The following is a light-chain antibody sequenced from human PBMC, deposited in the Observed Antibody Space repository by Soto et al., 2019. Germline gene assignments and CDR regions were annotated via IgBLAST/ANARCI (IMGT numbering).Light chain of an antibody. V-gene: IGLV2-14*01. CDR3: SAYTSSSTLYV. J-gene: IGLJ1*01. CDR2: EVS. CDR1: SSDVGGYNY. Sequence: QSALTQPASVSGSPGQSITISSTGTSSDVGGYNYVSWYQQHPGKAPKLMIYEVSNRPSGVSNRFSGSKSGNTASLTISGLQAEDEADYSCSAYTSSSTLYVFGTGTKLTVL.